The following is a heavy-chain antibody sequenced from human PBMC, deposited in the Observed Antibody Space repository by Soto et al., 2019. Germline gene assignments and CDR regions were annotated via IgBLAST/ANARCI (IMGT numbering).Heavy chain of an antibody. CDR3: ARSRTTYYYQSSTYWPDKELDI. CDR1: GDTFSSHA. V-gene: IGHV1-69*06. CDR2: IIPIFDAR. Sequence: QVQLVQSGAEVQKPGSSVKVSCKASGDTFSSHALSWVRQAPGQGLEWMGGIIPIFDARTYAQKFQGRVTISADKSTKTGYMELSSLTSEDTVVYYCARSRTTYYYQSSTYWPDKELDIWGQGTLITVSS. D-gene: IGHD3-22*01. J-gene: IGHJ4*02.